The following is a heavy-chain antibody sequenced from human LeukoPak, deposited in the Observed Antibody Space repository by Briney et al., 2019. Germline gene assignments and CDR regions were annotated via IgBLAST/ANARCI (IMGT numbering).Heavy chain of an antibody. Sequence: GGSLRLSCATSGFTFSSYGMHWVRQAPGKGLEWVAFIRYDGSNKDYVDSVKGRFTISRDNAKNSLYLQMNSLRAEDTAVYYCARDRARLRYFDWGFDYWGQGTLVTVSS. V-gene: IGHV3-30*02. D-gene: IGHD3-9*01. CDR2: IRYDGSNK. CDR3: ARDRARLRYFDWGFDY. CDR1: GFTFSSYG. J-gene: IGHJ4*02.